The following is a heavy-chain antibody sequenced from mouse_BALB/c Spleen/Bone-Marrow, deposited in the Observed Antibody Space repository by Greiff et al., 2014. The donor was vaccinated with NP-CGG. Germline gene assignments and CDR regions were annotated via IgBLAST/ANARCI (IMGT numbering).Heavy chain of an antibody. J-gene: IGHJ3*01. CDR2: IRNKANGYTT. CDR1: GFTFTDNY. Sequence: EVKLMESGGGLVQPGGSLRLSCATSGFTFTDNYMSWVRQPPGKAFEWLGFIRNKANGYTTEYSASVKGRFTISRDNSQSILYLQMNTLRAEDSATYYCARDSDWFAYWGQGTLVTVSA. V-gene: IGHV7-3*02. CDR3: ARDSDWFAY.